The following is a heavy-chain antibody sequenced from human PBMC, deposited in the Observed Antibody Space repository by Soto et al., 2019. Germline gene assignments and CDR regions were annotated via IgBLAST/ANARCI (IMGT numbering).Heavy chain of an antibody. Sequence: PGESLKICCKGAEYSFAGYWITWVRQKPGKGLEWMGRIDPSDSQTYYSPSFRGHVTISVTKSITTVFLPWSSLRASDTAMYYCARQIYDSDTGPNFQYYFDSWGQGTPVTVSS. J-gene: IGHJ4*02. V-gene: IGHV5-10-1*01. CDR3: ARQIYDSDTGPNFQYYFDS. D-gene: IGHD3-22*01. CDR2: IDPSDSQT. CDR1: EYSFAGYW.